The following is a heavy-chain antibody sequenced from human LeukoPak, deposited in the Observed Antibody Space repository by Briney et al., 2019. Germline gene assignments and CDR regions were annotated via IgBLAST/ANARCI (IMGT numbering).Heavy chain of an antibody. CDR2: ISSSSSYI. Sequence: GGSLRLSCAASGFTFSSYSMNWVRQAPWKGLEWVSSISSSSSYIYYADSVKGRFTISRDNAKNSLYLQMNSLRAEDTAVYYCARDVTKVRGVSLWCQGTLVTVSS. CDR1: GFTFSSYS. J-gene: IGHJ4*02. V-gene: IGHV3-21*01. CDR3: ARDVTKVRGVSL. D-gene: IGHD3-10*01.